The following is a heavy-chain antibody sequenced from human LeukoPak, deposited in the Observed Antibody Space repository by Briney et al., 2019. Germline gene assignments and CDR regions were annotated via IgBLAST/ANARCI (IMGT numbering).Heavy chain of an antibody. CDR1: GFTFSYFT. Sequence: GGSLRLSCAASGFTFSYFTINWVRQAPGKGLEWVSSISSSSSYIYNADSVKGRFTISRDNAKNSLYLQMSSLRVEDTAVYYCASAAGAFDNWGQGAMVTVSS. V-gene: IGHV3-21*01. CDR2: ISSSSSYI. D-gene: IGHD6-13*01. CDR3: ASAAGAFDN. J-gene: IGHJ3*02.